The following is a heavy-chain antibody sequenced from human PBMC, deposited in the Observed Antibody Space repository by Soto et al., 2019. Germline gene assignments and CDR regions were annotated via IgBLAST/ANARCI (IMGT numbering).Heavy chain of an antibody. CDR2: IIPIFGTA. CDR1: GGTFSSYA. J-gene: IGHJ3*02. D-gene: IGHD2-15*01. Sequence: SVKVSCKASGGTFSSYAISWVRQAPGQGLGWMGGIIPIFGTANYAQKFQGRVTITADESTSTAYMELSSLRSEDTAVYYCARASCSGGSCYRDAFDIWGQGTMVTVSS. V-gene: IGHV1-69*13. CDR3: ARASCSGGSCYRDAFDI.